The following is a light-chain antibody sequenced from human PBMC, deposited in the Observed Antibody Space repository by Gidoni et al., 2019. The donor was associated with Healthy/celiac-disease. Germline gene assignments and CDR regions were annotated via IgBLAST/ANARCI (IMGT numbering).Light chain of an antibody. CDR3: QQYDNLPLT. Sequence: DIQMTQSPSSLSASVGDRVTITCQASPDISNYLNWYQQKPGKAPKLLIYDASNLETGVPSRFSGSGSGTDFTFTISSLQPADIATYYCQQYDNLPLTFGGXTTVEIK. V-gene: IGKV1-33*01. CDR1: PDISNY. J-gene: IGKJ4*01. CDR2: DAS.